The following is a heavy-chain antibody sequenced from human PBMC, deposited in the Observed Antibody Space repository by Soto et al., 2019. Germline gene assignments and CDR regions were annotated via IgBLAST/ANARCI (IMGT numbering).Heavy chain of an antibody. CDR2: IYYSGST. D-gene: IGHD2-8*01. V-gene: IGHV4-39*01. CDR1: GGSISSSSYY. Sequence: QLQLQESGPGLVKPSETLSLTCTVSGGSISSSSYYWGWIRQPPGKGLEWIGSIYYSGSTYYNPSLKSRVTISVDTSKNKFSLKLSSVTAADTAVYYCARLHGATSLNGDDWGQGTLVTVSS. CDR3: ARLHGATSLNGDD. J-gene: IGHJ4*02.